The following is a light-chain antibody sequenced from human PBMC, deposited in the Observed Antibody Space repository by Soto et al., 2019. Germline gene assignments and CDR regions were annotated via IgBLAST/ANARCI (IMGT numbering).Light chain of an antibody. V-gene: IGKV1-12*01. J-gene: IGKJ4*01. CDR3: QQANNFHLT. CDR2: ASS. CDR1: QIVTSW. Sequence: IQWTQSPSSVSASVGDRVTLTCRASQIVTSWLAWYQQKPGTAPKFLLYASSTLQSGVPSRFSGSGSGTEFTLTISSLQPEDFATYYCQQANNFHLTFGGGTKVEIK.